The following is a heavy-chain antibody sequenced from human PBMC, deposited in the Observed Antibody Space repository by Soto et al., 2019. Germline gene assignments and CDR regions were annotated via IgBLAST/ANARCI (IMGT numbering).Heavy chain of an antibody. CDR1: GFTFSNYW. CDR3: VNYPASLRYYYHYYMDV. D-gene: IGHD4-17*01. Sequence: GGSLRLSCAASGFTFSNYWMSWVRQFPGKGLEWVANIKEDGSEKYYVDSVKGRFIISRDNAKNSLYLQMNSLRAEDTAVYYCVNYPASLRYYYHYYMDVWAKGTTVTVSS. J-gene: IGHJ6*03. CDR2: IKEDGSEK. V-gene: IGHV3-7*01.